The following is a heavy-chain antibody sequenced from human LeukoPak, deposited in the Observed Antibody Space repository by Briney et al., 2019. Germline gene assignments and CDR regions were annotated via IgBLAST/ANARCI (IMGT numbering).Heavy chain of an antibody. D-gene: IGHD2-8*02. CDR3: ARVTGPPPPTYYYYYYMDV. CDR1: GYIFNKYG. J-gene: IGHJ6*03. Sequence: GASVKVSCTASGYIFNKYGITWIRQATGQGLEWMGWMNPNSGNTGYAQKFQGRVTMTRNTSISTAYMELSSLRSEDTAVYYCARVTGPPPPTYYYYYYMDVWGKGTTVTVSS. V-gene: IGHV1-8*01. CDR2: MNPNSGNT.